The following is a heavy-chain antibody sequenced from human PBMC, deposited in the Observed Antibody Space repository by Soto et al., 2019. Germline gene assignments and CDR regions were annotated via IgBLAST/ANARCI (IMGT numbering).Heavy chain of an antibody. V-gene: IGHV3-23*01. J-gene: IGHJ5*02. CDR3: ARRPTATAS. CDR2: ISASGGDT. Sequence: EAQMLESGGGSVQPGGSLRLSCAASGFTFSTYAVAWVRQSPGKGLEWVSSISASGGDTWYADSAKGRFTISRDNSKNTLYLQMNSLRVEDTAVYYCARRPTATASWGQGTLVTVSS. CDR1: GFTFSTYA. D-gene: IGHD1-1*01.